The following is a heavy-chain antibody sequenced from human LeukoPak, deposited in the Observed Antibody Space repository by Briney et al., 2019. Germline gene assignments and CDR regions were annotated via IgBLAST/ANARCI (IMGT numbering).Heavy chain of an antibody. J-gene: IGHJ6*03. CDR3: ARYPDYGDPPGPIYYYYMDV. CDR2: ISSSSSYI. CDR1: GFTFSSYS. D-gene: IGHD4-17*01. Sequence: PGGSLRLSCAASGFTFSSYSMSWVRQAPGKGLEWVSSISSSSSYIYYADSVKGRFTISGDNAKNSLYLQINSLRAEDTAVYYCARYPDYGDPPGPIYYYYMDVWGKGTTVTVSS. V-gene: IGHV3-21*01.